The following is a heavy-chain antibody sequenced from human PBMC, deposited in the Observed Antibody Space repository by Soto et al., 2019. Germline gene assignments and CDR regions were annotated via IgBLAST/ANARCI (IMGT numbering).Heavy chain of an antibody. CDR2: MSPNSANT. Sequence: SVKVSCKASGYTFTSYDINWVRQATGQGLEWMGWMSPNSANTGYAQKFQGRVTMTRNTSISTAYMELSSLRSEDTAVYYCATNKNYYDSSGGPWGQGTLVTVSS. CDR1: GYTFTSYD. D-gene: IGHD3-22*01. CDR3: ATNKNYYDSSGGP. J-gene: IGHJ5*02. V-gene: IGHV1-8*01.